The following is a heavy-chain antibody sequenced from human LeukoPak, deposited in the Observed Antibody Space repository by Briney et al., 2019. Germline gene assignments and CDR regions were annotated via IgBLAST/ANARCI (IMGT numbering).Heavy chain of an antibody. V-gene: IGHV4-61*02. D-gene: IGHD3-3*01. J-gene: IGHJ5*02. Sequence: SETLSLTCTVSGGSISSGSYYWSWIRQPAGKGLEWIGRIYTSGSTNYNPSLKSRVTISVDTSKNQFSLKLSSVTAADTVVYYCARNYDFWSGYSTPSYWFDPWGQGTLVTVSS. CDR2: IYTSGST. CDR3: ARNYDFWSGYSTPSYWFDP. CDR1: GGSISSGSYY.